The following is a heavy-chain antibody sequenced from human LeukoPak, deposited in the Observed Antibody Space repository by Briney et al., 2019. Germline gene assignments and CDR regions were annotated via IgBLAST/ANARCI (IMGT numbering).Heavy chain of an antibody. J-gene: IGHJ4*02. CDR3: AKDIGEEQWRGIDL. D-gene: IGHD6-19*01. V-gene: IGHV3-9*01. Sequence: GRSLRLSCAASGFTLDEYAMHWVRQAPGKGLEWVSGTSWNSNNIVYADSVKGRFTISRDNAKNSLYLQVNSLRVEDTALYYCAKDIGEEQWRGIDLWGQGTLVTVSS. CDR1: GFTLDEYA. CDR2: TSWNSNNI.